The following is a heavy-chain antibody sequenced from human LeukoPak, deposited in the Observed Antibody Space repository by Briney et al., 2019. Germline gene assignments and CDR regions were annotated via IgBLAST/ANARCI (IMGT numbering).Heavy chain of an antibody. CDR2: ISSGSGTI. D-gene: IGHD3-10*01. CDR3: ASLSMVRGVTPNDYYYGMDV. CDR1: GFTVSSTY. V-gene: IGHV3-48*02. Sequence: GGSLRLSCAASGFTVSSTYMNWVRQAPGKGREWVSYISSGSGTIYYADSVKGRFTISRDNAKNSLYLQMNSLRDEDTAVYYCASLSMVRGVTPNDYYYGMDVWGQGTTVTVSS. J-gene: IGHJ6*02.